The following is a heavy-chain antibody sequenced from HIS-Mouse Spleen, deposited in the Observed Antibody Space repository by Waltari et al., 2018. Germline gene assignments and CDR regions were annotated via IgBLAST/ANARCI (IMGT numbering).Heavy chain of an antibody. D-gene: IGHD7-27*01. J-gene: IGHJ3*02. CDR1: GGSISSSSYY. V-gene: IGHV4-39*07. CDR3: ARDRAQLGIGVDAFDI. Sequence: QLQLQESGPGLVKPSETLSLTCTVSGGSISSSSYYWGWIRQPPGKGLEWIGSIYYSGSPYYNPSRKSRVTISVDTSKNQFSLKLSSVTAADTAVYYCARDRAQLGIGVDAFDIWGQGTMVTVSS. CDR2: IYYSGSP.